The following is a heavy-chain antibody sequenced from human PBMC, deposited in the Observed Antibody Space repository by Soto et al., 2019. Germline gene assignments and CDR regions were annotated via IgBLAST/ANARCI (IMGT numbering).Heavy chain of an antibody. CDR2: IYYSGST. Sequence: LSLTCTVSGGSISSYYWSWIRQPPGKGLEWIGYIYYSGSTNYNPSLKSRVTISVDTSKNQFSLKLSSVTAADTAVYYCARYTVDRYYFDYWGQGTLVTVSS. CDR3: ARYTVDRYYFDY. CDR1: GGSISSYY. V-gene: IGHV4-59*01. J-gene: IGHJ4*02. D-gene: IGHD3-22*01.